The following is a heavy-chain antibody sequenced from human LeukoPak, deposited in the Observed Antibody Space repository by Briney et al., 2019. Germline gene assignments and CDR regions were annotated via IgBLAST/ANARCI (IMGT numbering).Heavy chain of an antibody. Sequence: ASVKVSCKASGYTFTSYGISWVRQAPGQGLEWMGWISAYNGNTNYAQKLQGRVTMTTDTSTSTAYMELRSLRSDDTAVYYCARDLGDSSSWYEDYFGYWGQGTLVTVSS. D-gene: IGHD6-13*01. V-gene: IGHV1-18*01. CDR3: ARDLGDSSSWYEDYFGY. CDR1: GYTFTSYG. J-gene: IGHJ4*02. CDR2: ISAYNGNT.